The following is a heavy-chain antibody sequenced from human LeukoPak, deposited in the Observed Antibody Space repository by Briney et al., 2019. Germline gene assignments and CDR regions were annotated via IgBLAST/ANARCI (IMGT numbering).Heavy chain of an antibody. J-gene: IGHJ4*02. D-gene: IGHD3-3*01. CDR3: ARAFTTIRFLEWPPLDY. CDR2: MNPNSGNT. V-gene: IGHV1-8*03. Sequence: ASVKVSCKASGYTFASYDINWVRQATGQGLEWMGWMNPNSGNTGYAQKFQGRVTITRNTSISTAYMELSSLRSEDTAVYYCARAFTTIRFLEWPPLDYWGQGTLVTVSS. CDR1: GYTFASYD.